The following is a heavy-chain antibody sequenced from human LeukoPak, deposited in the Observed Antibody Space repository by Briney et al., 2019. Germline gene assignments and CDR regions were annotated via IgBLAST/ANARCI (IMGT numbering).Heavy chain of an antibody. Sequence: GGSLRLSCAASGFTVSSSYMSWVRQAPGKGLEWVSSISSSSSYIYYADSVKGRFTISRDNAKNSLYLQMDSLRAEDTAVYYCARDSLELTKGVDYWGQGTLVTVSS. V-gene: IGHV3-21*01. CDR3: ARDSLELTKGVDY. D-gene: IGHD1-7*01. CDR2: ISSSSSYI. J-gene: IGHJ4*02. CDR1: GFTVSSSY.